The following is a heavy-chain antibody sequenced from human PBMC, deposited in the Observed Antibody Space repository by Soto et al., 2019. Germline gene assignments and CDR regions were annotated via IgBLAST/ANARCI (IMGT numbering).Heavy chain of an antibody. Sequence: PSETLSLTXTVSGDSISSSSYYWGWIRQPPGKGLEWIGSMYYSGSTYYNPSLNSRVTISVDTSKNQFSLKVSSVTAADTAVYYCARLRGSSGWYTDYWGQGTQVTVSS. CDR2: MYYSGST. D-gene: IGHD6-19*01. CDR1: GDSISSSSYY. V-gene: IGHV4-39*01. CDR3: ARLRGSSGWYTDY. J-gene: IGHJ4*02.